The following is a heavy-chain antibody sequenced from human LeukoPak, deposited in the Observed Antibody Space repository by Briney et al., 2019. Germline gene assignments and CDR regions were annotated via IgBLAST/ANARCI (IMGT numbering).Heavy chain of an antibody. CDR3: ARDRTAMVNDYYYYYYMDV. J-gene: IGHJ6*03. CDR2: IWYDGSNK. V-gene: IGHV3-33*01. CDR1: GFTFSSYG. Sequence: GRSLRLSCAASGFTFSSYGMRWVRQAPGKGLEWVAVIWYDGSNKYYADSVKGRFTISRDNSKNTLYLQMNSLRAEDTAVYYCARDRTAMVNDYYYYYYMDVWGKGTTVTVSS. D-gene: IGHD5-18*01.